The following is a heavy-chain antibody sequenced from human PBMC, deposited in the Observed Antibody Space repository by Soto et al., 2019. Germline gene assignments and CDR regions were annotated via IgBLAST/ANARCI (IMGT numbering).Heavy chain of an antibody. V-gene: IGHV4-31*03. Sequence: SETLSLTCTVSGGSISSGGYYWSWIRHHPGKGLEWIGYIYYSGSTYYNPSLKSRVTISVDTSKNQFSLKLSSVTAADTAVYYCARVHYYDSSGHFDYWGQGTLVTVSS. J-gene: IGHJ4*02. D-gene: IGHD3-22*01. CDR3: ARVHYYDSSGHFDY. CDR1: GGSISSGGYY. CDR2: IYYSGST.